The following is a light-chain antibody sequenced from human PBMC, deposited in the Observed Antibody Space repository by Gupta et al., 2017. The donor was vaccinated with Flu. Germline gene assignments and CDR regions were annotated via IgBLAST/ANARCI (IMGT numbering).Light chain of an antibody. CDR3: QSDDSSRNLV. V-gene: IGLV1-40*01. CDR2: GNS. J-gene: IGLJ2*01. CDR1: SSNIGAGYA. Sequence: QSVLTQPPSVSGAPGQNITIPCTGTSSNIGAGYAVHWYQQPPGTAHMFVIAGNSKRPSGAPDRFSASKSGTSVSLAITGRQPEEDADYHCQSDDSSRNLVFGGGTKLTVL.